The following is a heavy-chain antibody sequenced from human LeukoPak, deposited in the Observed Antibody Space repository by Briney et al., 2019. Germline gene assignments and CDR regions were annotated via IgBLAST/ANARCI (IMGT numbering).Heavy chain of an antibody. CDR1: GFTFSSYA. J-gene: IGHJ3*02. CDR3: AKASKYDSSGYGAFDI. CDR2: ISGSGGST. D-gene: IGHD3-22*01. V-gene: IGHV3-23*01. Sequence: PGGSPRLSCAASGFTFSSYAMSWVRQAPGKGLEWVSAISGSGGSTYYADSVKGRFTISRDNSKNTLYLQMNSLRAEDTAVYYCAKASKYDSSGYGAFDIWGQGTMVTVSS.